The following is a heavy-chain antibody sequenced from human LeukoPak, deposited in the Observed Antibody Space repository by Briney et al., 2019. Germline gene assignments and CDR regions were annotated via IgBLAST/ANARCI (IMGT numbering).Heavy chain of an antibody. CDR3: ARGSVLRYFDWSPRDWFDP. CDR2: INHSGST. D-gene: IGHD3-9*01. CDR1: GGSFSAYY. J-gene: IGHJ5*02. Sequence: PSETLSLTCAVYGGSFSAYYWSWIRQPPGKGLEWIGEINHSGSTNYNPSLKSRVTISVDTSKNQFSLKLSSVTAADTAVYYCARGSVLRYFDWSPRDWFDPWGQGTLVTVSS. V-gene: IGHV4-34*01.